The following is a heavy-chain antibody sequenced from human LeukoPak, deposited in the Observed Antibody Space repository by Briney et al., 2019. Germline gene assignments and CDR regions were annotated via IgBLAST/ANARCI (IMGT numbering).Heavy chain of an antibody. Sequence: GASVKVSCKASGYTFTGYYMHWVRPAPRQGLEWMGWINPNSGGTNYAQKLQGRVTMTRDTSISTAYMELSRLRSDDTAVYYCARIRLRGRFDPWGQGTLVTVSS. J-gene: IGHJ5*02. V-gene: IGHV1-2*02. CDR3: ARIRLRGRFDP. CDR1: GYTFTGYY. D-gene: IGHD2-15*01. CDR2: INPNSGGT.